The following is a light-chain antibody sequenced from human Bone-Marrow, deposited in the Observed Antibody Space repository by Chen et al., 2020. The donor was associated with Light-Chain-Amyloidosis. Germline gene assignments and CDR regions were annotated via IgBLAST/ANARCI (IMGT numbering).Light chain of an antibody. CDR2: DDR. V-gene: IGLV3-21*02. CDR3: QVWDRSSDRPV. CDR1: NIGSTS. J-gene: IGLJ3*02. Sequence: SYVLTQPSSVSVAPGQTATLACGGNNIGSTSVHWYQQPPGQPPLLVVYDDRDRPSGIPERLSGSNSGNTATLTISRVEAGDEADYYCQVWDRSSDRPVFGGGTKLTVL.